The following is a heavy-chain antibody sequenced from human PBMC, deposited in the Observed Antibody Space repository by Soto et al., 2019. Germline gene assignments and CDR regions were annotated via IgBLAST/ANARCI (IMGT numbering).Heavy chain of an antibody. Sequence: QVQLVESGGGVVQPGRSLRLSCAASGFTFSDYGMHWVRQAPGKGLEWVAIISYDGSNKYYADSVKGRFTISRDNSKNTLYLKMNSLRTEDTAVYYCAKSKVQLWLLIDYWGQGTLVTVSS. J-gene: IGHJ4*02. D-gene: IGHD5-18*01. CDR1: GFTFSDYG. CDR3: AKSKVQLWLLIDY. V-gene: IGHV3-30*18. CDR2: ISYDGSNK.